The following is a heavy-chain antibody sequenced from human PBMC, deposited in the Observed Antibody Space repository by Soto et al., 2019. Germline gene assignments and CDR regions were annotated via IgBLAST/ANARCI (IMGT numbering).Heavy chain of an antibody. CDR1: GCSISSSTW. D-gene: IGHD4-17*01. CDR2: IYHSGRT. Sequence: QVQLQESGPGLVKPSGTLSLTCAVSGCSISSSTWWSWVRQTPEKGLEWIGEIYHSGRTSYNPSLKSRVTISVDKSTNQFSLKLSSVTAADTAVYYCAREPSDYGDDVVDYWGQGTPVTVSS. J-gene: IGHJ4*02. V-gene: IGHV4-4*02. CDR3: AREPSDYGDDVVDY.